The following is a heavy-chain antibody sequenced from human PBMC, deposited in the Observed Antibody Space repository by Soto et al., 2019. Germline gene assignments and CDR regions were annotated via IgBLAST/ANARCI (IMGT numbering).Heavy chain of an antibody. J-gene: IGHJ4*02. CDR3: ATSYGSGSTHFDS. V-gene: IGHV1-69*02. CDR1: GGTFNFYT. Sequence: QVQLVQSGAEVMKPGSSVRVSCTTSGGTFNFYTINWVRQAPGQGLEWVGRVNPIVGMSNSAQKFQGRVTITADKSKNIAYMDLTRLKSEDTAVYYCATSYGSGSTHFDSWGQGTLVTVSS. D-gene: IGHD3-10*01. CDR2: VNPIVGMS.